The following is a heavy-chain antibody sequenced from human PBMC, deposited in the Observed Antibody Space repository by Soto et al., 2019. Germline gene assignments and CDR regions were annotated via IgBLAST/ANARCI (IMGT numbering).Heavy chain of an antibody. CDR3: ARGPPFVY. Sequence: QLQLQESGSGLVKPSQTLSLTCAVDGGSISSGGYSWSWIRQPPGQGLEWIGYIYHSGSTYYNPSLKSRVTIPVARSKNQYSLMLNSVTAADTAGYSCARGPPFVYWGQRTLVTVSS. CDR2: IYHSGST. V-gene: IGHV4-30-2*01. CDR1: GGSISSGGYS. J-gene: IGHJ4*02.